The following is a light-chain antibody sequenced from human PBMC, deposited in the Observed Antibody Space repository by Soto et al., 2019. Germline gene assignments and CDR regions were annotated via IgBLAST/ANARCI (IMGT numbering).Light chain of an antibody. CDR3: SSYTSITTLV. CDR1: SSDVDTYNY. J-gene: IGLJ1*01. Sequence: QSALTQPASVSGSPGQSITISCTGTSSDVDTYNYVSWYQHHPGKAPKLMIYEVSNRPSGVSNRFSGSESGNTASLTISGLPAEDEADYYCSSYTSITTLVFGTGTKLTVL. CDR2: EVS. V-gene: IGLV2-14*01.